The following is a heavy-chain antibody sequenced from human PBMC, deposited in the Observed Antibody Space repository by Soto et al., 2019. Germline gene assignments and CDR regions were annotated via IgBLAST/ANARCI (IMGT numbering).Heavy chain of an antibody. CDR3: ARGSPVTYYDILTGYTPLDY. CDR2: IYSGGST. CDR1: GVTVSSNY. D-gene: IGHD3-9*01. V-gene: IGHV3-66*01. Sequence: PGGSLRLSCAASGVTVSSNYMSWVRQAPGKGLEWVSVIYSGGSTYYADSVKGRFTISRDNSKNTLCLQMNSLRAEDTAVYYCARGSPVTYYDILTGYTPLDYWGQGTLVTVSS. J-gene: IGHJ4*02.